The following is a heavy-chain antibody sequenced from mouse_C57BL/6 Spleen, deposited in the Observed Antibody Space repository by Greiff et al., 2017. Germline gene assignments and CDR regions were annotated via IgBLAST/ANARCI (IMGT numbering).Heavy chain of an antibody. J-gene: IGHJ1*03. D-gene: IGHD2-3*01. CDR2: IDPETGGT. V-gene: IGHV1-15*01. CDR3: TRKGKKLIDGYYWYFDV. Sequence: QVQLKQSGAELVRPGASVTLSCKASGYTFTDYEMHWVKQTPVHGLEWIGAIDPETGGTAYNQKFKGKAILTADKSSSTAYMELRSLTSEDSAVYYCTRKGKKLIDGYYWYFDVWGTGTTVTVSS. CDR1: GYTFTDYE.